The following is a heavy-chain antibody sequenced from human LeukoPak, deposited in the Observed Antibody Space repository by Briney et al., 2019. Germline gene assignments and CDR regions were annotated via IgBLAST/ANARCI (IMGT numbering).Heavy chain of an antibody. V-gene: IGHV1-58*01. J-gene: IGHJ4*02. CDR3: AASSLHTNFDY. CDR2: IVVGSGNT. CDR1: GFTFTSSA. D-gene: IGHD1-26*01. Sequence: ASVKVPCKASGFTFTSSAVQWVRQARGQRLEWIGWIVVGSGNTNYAQKFQERVTITRDMYTSTAYMELSSLRSEDTAVYYCAASSLHTNFDYWGQGTLVTVPS.